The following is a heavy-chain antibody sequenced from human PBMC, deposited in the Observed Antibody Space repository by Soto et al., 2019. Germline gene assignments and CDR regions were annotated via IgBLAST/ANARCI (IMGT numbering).Heavy chain of an antibody. CDR3: ARGGFQTAMAPFDY. CDR1: GYTFISYA. J-gene: IGHJ4*02. V-gene: IGHV1-3*01. D-gene: IGHD5-18*01. CDR2: INAGNGNT. Sequence: ASVKVSCKASGYTFISYAMYWVRQAPGQRLEWMGWINAGNGNTKYSQKFQGRVTITRDTSASTAYMELSSLRSEDTAVYYCARGGFQTAMAPFDYWGQGTLVTVSS.